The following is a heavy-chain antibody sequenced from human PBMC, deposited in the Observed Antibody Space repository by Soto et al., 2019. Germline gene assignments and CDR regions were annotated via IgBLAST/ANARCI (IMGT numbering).Heavy chain of an antibody. J-gene: IGHJ4*02. D-gene: IGHD6-13*01. Sequence: QVQLQESGPGLVKPSGTLSLTCAVSGGAISSSKWWSWVRQPPGKGLEWIGEIYQSGSTNYNPSLESRVRMSVDKSRNQFSLKLTSVSAADTAVYYCARASATIAAAAIFDYCGQGTLVTVSS. CDR1: GGAISSSKW. V-gene: IGHV4-4*02. CDR3: ARASATIAAAAIFDY. CDR2: IYQSGST.